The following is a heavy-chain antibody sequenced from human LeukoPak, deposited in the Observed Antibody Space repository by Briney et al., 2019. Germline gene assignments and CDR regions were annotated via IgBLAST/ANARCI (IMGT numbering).Heavy chain of an antibody. V-gene: IGHV1-8*02. CDR2: MNPNSGNT. D-gene: IGHD6-19*01. J-gene: IGHJ5*02. CDR1: GYTFTSYG. Sequence: ASVKVSCKASGYTFTSYGINWVRQATGQGLEWMGWMNPNSGNTGYAQKFQGRVTMTRNTSISTAYMELSSLRSEDTAVYYCARKGIAVAGTSWFDPWGQGTLVTVSS. CDR3: ARKGIAVAGTSWFDP.